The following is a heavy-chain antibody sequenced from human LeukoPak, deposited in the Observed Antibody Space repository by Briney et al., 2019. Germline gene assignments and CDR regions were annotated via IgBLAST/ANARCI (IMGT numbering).Heavy chain of an antibody. J-gene: IGHJ4*02. CDR3: ARVVAVAGTHFDY. V-gene: IGHV3-48*01. Sequence: GGSLRLSCAASGFTFSSYSMNWVRQAPGKGLEWVSYISSSSSTIYYADSVKGRFTISRDNANNSLYLQMNSLRAEDTAVYYCARVVAVAGTHFDYWGQGTLVTVSS. D-gene: IGHD6-19*01. CDR1: GFTFSSYS. CDR2: ISSSSSTI.